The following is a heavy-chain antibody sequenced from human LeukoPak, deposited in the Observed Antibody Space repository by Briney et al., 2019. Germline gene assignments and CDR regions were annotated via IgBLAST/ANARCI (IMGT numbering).Heavy chain of an antibody. V-gene: IGHV3-7*01. CDR1: GFTFSRDW. D-gene: IGHD3-9*01. CDR2: IKEDGSAQ. CDR3: AKDGDGYHN. J-gene: IGHJ4*02. Sequence: GGSLRLPCVASGFTFSRDWMSWVRQAPGKGLEWVANIKEDGSAQYYADSVKGRFTISRDNTKNSLYLQMNSLTAEDTAMYYCAKDGDGYHNWGQGALVTVSS.